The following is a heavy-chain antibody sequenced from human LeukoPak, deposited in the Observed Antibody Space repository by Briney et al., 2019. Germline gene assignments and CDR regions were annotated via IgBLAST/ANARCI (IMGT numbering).Heavy chain of an antibody. CDR1: GGSFSGYY. J-gene: IGHJ5*02. D-gene: IGHD2-21*02. Sequence: SETLSLTYAVYGGSFSGYYWSWIRQPPGKGLEWIGEINHSGSTNYNPSLKSRVTISVDTSKNQFSLKLSSVTAADTAVYYCARGAAYCGGDCRWFDPWGQGTLVTVSS. CDR2: INHSGST. CDR3: ARGAAYCGGDCRWFDP. V-gene: IGHV4-34*01.